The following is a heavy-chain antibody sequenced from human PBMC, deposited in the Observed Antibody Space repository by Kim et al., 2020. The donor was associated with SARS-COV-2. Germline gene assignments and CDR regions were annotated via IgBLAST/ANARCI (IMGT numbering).Heavy chain of an antibody. D-gene: IGHD3-9*01. CDR3: ARTIFWPHYFDY. V-gene: IGHV1-2*04. Sequence: NYAQKFQGWVTMTRDTSISTAYMELSRLRSDDTAVYYCARTIFWPHYFDYWGQGTLVTVSP. J-gene: IGHJ4*02.